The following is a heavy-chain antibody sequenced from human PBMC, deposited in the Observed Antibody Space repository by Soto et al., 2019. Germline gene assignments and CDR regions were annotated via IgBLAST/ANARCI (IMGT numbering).Heavy chain of an antibody. CDR1: GFTFSDYY. CDR3: VRVGYAYGNDP. V-gene: IGHV3-11*01. D-gene: IGHD3-10*01. Sequence: LRLSCAASGFTFSDYYMSWIRQAPGKGLEWISYISSSGATIYYADSAKGRFTTSRDNANNSLFLEMNSLRAEDTAVYYCVRVGYAYGNDPWGQGTLVTVSS. J-gene: IGHJ5*02. CDR2: ISSSGATI.